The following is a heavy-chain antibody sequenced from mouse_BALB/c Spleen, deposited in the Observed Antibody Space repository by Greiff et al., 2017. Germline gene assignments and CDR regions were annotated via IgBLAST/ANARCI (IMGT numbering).Heavy chain of an antibody. D-gene: IGHD2-14*01. CDR3: ARDGNYRYHYAMDY. CDR2: IWAGGST. V-gene: IGHV2-9*02. Sequence: VKLMESGPGLVAPSQSLSITCTVSGFSLTSYGVHWVRQPPGKGLEWLGVIWAGGSTNYNSALMSRLSISKDNSKSQVFLKMNSLQTDDTAMYYCARDGNYRYHYAMDYWGQGTSVTVSS. CDR1: GFSLTSYG. J-gene: IGHJ4*01.